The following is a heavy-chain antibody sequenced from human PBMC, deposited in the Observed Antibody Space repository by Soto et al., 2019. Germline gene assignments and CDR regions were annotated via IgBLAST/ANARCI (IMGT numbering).Heavy chain of an antibody. CDR2: ISASGATT. V-gene: IGHV3-23*01. J-gene: IGHJ3*02. CDR1: GFSFSTYA. Sequence: EVQLLESGGNLVQPGGSLRLSCAASGFSFSTYALTWVRQVPGKGLEWVSGISASGATTYYADSVKGRFTISRDNSKNTAFLHMTSLRAEDTALYYRAKWTDTVVEAALAGGAFDIWGQGTTVTVSS. CDR3: AKWTDTVVEAALAGGAFDI. D-gene: IGHD2-2*01.